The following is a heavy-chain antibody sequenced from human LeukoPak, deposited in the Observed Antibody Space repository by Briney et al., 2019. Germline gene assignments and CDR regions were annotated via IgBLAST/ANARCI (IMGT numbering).Heavy chain of an antibody. V-gene: IGHV3-23*01. Sequence: GGSLRLSCAASGFTFSSYGMSWVRQAPGKGLEWVSAISGSGGSTYYADSVKGRFTISRDNSKNTLYLQMNSLRAEDTAVYYCARDEGATSGYSGYLEIWGQGTMVTVSS. CDR3: ARDEGATSGYSGYLEI. D-gene: IGHD5-12*01. J-gene: IGHJ3*02. CDR1: GFTFSSYG. CDR2: ISGSGGST.